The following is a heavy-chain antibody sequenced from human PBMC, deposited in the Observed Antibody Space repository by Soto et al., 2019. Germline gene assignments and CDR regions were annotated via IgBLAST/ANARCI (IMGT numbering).Heavy chain of an antibody. CDR3: ARDLGHIVVVTSFSAAYDGMDV. Sequence: PGGSLRLSCAASGFTFSSYAMHWVRQAPGKGLEWVAVIPYDGSNKYYADSVKGRFTISRDNSKNTLYLQMNSLRAEDTAVYYCARDLGHIVVVTSFSAAYDGMDVWGQGTTVTVSS. V-gene: IGHV3-30-3*01. J-gene: IGHJ6*02. CDR1: GFTFSSYA. D-gene: IGHD2-21*02. CDR2: IPYDGSNK.